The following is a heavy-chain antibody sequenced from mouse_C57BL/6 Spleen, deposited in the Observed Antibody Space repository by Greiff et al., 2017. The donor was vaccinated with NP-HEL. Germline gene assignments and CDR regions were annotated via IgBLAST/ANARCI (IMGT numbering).Heavy chain of an antibody. V-gene: IGHV1-53*01. CDR3: ARLAIYYDYDGSSYYAMDD. CDR2: INPSNGGT. CDR1: GYTFTSYW. D-gene: IGHD2-4*01. Sequence: QVQLQQPGTELVKPGASVKLSCKASGYTFTSYWMHWVKQRPGQGLEWIGNINPSNGGTNYNEKFKSKATLTVDQSSSTAYMQLSSLTSEDSAVYYCARLAIYYDYDGSSYYAMDDWGQGTSVTVSS. J-gene: IGHJ4*01.